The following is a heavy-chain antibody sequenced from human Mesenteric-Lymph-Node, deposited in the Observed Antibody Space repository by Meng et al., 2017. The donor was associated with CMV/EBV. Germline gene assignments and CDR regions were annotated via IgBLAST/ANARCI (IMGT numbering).Heavy chain of an antibody. Sequence: GESLKISCAASGFTFSSYGMHWVRQAPGKGLEWVAFIRYDGSNKYYADSVKGRFTISRDNSKNTLYLQMNSLRAEDTAVYYCAKGSIYYYYGMDVWGQGTTVTVSS. CDR1: GFTFSSYG. CDR3: AKGSIYYYYGMDV. CDR2: IRYDGSNK. V-gene: IGHV3-30*02. J-gene: IGHJ6*02.